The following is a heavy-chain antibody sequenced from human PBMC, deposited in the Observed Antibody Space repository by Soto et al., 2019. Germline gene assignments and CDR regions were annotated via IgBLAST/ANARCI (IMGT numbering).Heavy chain of an antibody. V-gene: IGHV1-3*01. D-gene: IGHD1-20*01. CDR2: INVGNGNT. CDR3: AREHNNAFDF. J-gene: IGHJ4*02. Sequence: GSVKVSCKASGYTFTSYAIHWVRQAPGQRLEWMGWINVGNGNTKYSQKFQGRVTITRDTSASTAYMDLSSLRSEDTAVYYCAREHNNAFDFWGQGTLVTVSS. CDR1: GYTFTSYA.